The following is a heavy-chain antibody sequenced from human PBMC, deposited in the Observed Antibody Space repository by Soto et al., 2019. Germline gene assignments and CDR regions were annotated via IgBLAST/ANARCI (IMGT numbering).Heavy chain of an antibody. CDR1: GYTFTSYG. CDR3: AGDVDVEVVGADTAAFAI. CDR2: ISAYNGNT. V-gene: IGHV1-18*01. D-gene: IGHD2-2*03. Sequence: ASVKVSCKASGYTFTSYGISWVRQAPGQGLEWMGWISAYNGNTNYAQKLQGRVTMTTDTSTSTAYMELRSLRSDDTAVYYCAGDVDVEVVGADTAAFAIWRQGTMVTVAS. J-gene: IGHJ3*02.